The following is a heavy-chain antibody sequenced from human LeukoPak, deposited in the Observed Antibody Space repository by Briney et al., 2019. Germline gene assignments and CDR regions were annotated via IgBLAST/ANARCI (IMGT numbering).Heavy chain of an antibody. D-gene: IGHD3-3*01. Sequence: SETLSLTCTVSGGSISSYYWSWIRHPPGKGLEWIGYIYYSGSTNYNPSLKSRVTISVGTSKNQFSLKLSSVTAADTAVYYCARDWSGYSNYWYLDLWGRGTLVTVSS. J-gene: IGHJ2*01. CDR3: ARDWSGYSNYWYLDL. CDR1: GGSISSYY. CDR2: IYYSGST. V-gene: IGHV4-59*01.